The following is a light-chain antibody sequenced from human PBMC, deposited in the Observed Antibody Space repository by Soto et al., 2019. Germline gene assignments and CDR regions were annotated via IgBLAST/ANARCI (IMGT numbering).Light chain of an antibody. CDR2: DAY. CDR1: QIISSR. V-gene: IGKV1-5*01. Sequence: DIQMTQSPSILSASVGDRVTITCRASQIISSRLAWYQQKPGKAPKLLIYDAYNLESGVPSRFSGSGSGTEFTLTISSLQPDDFATYYCQQYNSYSLTFGGGTKVDIK. CDR3: QQYNSYSLT. J-gene: IGKJ4*01.